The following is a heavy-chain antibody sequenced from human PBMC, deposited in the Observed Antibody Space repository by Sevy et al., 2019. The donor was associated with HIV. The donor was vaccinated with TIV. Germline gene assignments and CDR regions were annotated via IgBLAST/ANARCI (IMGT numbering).Heavy chain of an antibody. D-gene: IGHD2-21*01. CDR3: AKGHRTFYGMDV. V-gene: IGHV3-23*01. CDR1: GFTFSTYA. Sequence: GGSLRLSCLASGFTFSTYAMSWVRQAPGKGLEWVSAISGSGGSTYYADSVEGRFTISRDKSKKTLYLQMNSLRAEDTAVYYCAKGHRTFYGMDVWGHGTTVTVSS. J-gene: IGHJ6*02. CDR2: ISGSGGST.